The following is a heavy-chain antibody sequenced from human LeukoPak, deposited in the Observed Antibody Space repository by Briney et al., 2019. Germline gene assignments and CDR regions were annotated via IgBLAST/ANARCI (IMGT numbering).Heavy chain of an antibody. CDR1: GFTFSNYG. Sequence: PGGSLRLSCAASGFTFSNYGMHWVRQAPGKGLKWVAFIRYDGSNKYYADSVKGRLTISRDDSKNTLYLQMNSLRAEDTAVYYCATFCSSTSCYSWREDFDYWGQGTLVTVSS. D-gene: IGHD2-2*02. V-gene: IGHV3-30*02. J-gene: IGHJ4*02. CDR3: ATFCSSTSCYSWREDFDY. CDR2: IRYDGSNK.